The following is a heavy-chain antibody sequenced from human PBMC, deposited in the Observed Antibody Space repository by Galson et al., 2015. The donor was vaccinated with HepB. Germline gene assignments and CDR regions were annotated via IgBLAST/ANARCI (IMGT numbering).Heavy chain of an antibody. V-gene: IGHV3-21*01. CDR3: ARRDSNLLQWAISNYYFDY. CDR1: GFPFSIYI. CDR2: ISTSSTFI. Sequence: SLRLSCAASGFPFSIYIMNWVRQVPGKGLEWVSSISTSSTFIYYADSVQGRFTISGDNAKNSPYLEMNSLRDEDTGVYYCARRDSNLLQWAISNYYFDYWGQGALVTVSS. D-gene: IGHD2-21*01. J-gene: IGHJ4*02.